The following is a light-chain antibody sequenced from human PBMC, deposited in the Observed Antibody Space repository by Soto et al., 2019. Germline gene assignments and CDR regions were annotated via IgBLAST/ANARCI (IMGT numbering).Light chain of an antibody. V-gene: IGKV3-20*01. CDR2: GAS. Sequence: EIVLTQSPGTLSLSPGERGALSCRASQSVSSSYLAWYQQKPGQAPRLLIYGASSRATGIPDRFSGSGSGTDFTLTISRLEPEDFAVYYCQQYGSSSTFGQGTKVDIK. CDR1: QSVSSSY. J-gene: IGKJ1*01. CDR3: QQYGSSST.